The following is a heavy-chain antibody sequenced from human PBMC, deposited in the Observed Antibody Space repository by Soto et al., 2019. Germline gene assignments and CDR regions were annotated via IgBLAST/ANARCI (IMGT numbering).Heavy chain of an antibody. Sequence: WGSLRLSCAASGFTFSSDGMHWVRQAPGKGLEWVAVIWYDGSNKYYADSVKGRFTISRDNSKNTLYLQMNSLRAEDTAVYYSARDIVATILAFDIWGQGTMVTVSS. V-gene: IGHV3-33*01. CDR3: ARDIVATILAFDI. J-gene: IGHJ3*02. CDR2: IWYDGSNK. D-gene: IGHD5-12*01. CDR1: GFTFSSDG.